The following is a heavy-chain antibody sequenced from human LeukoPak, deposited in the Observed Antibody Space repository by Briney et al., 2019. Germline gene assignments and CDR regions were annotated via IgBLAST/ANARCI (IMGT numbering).Heavy chain of an antibody. J-gene: IGHJ6*02. CDR3: ARGARKAGTGYYYYYGMDV. V-gene: IGHV3-74*01. Sequence: GGSLRLSCAASGFTFSSYWMHWVRQAPGKGLVWVSRINSDGSSTSYADSVKGRFTISRDNAKNSLYLQMNSLRAEDTAVYYCARGARKAGTGYYYYYGMDVWGQGTTVTVSS. D-gene: IGHD6-19*01. CDR2: INSDGSST. CDR1: GFTFSSYW.